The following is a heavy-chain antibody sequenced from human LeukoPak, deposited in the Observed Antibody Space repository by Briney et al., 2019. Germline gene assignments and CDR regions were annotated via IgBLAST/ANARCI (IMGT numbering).Heavy chain of an antibody. D-gene: IGHD5-18*01. V-gene: IGHV3-7*01. CDR3: ASVDRAIVHYYGMDV. CDR2: IKQDGSGK. CDR1: GFTFSSYW. J-gene: IGHJ6*02. Sequence: GGSLRLSCAASGFTFSSYWMSRVRQAPGKGLEWVANIKQDGSGKYYVDSVKGRFTISRDNARNSLYLQMNSLRAEDTAVYYCASVDRAIVHYYGMDVWGQGTTVTVSS.